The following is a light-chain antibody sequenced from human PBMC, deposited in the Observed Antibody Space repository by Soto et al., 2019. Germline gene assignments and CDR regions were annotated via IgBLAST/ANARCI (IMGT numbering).Light chain of an antibody. CDR3: LQDYNYPRT. Sequence: DVQMTQSPSTLSVSVVDRVTITCRASQTISSWLAWYQQKPGKAPKLLIYKASTLKSGVPSRFSGSGSGTDFTLTISSLQPEDFATYYCLQDYNYPRTFGQGTKVDIK. V-gene: IGKV1-5*03. J-gene: IGKJ1*01. CDR2: KAS. CDR1: QTISSW.